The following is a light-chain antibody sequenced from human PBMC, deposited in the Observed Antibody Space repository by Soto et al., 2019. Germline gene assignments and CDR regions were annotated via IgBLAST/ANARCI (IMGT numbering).Light chain of an antibody. Sequence: QSVLTQPPSASGSPGQSVTISCTGTSSDVGGDNYVSWYQQHPGKAPKLMIYEVSKRPAGVPDRFSGSKSGNTASLTVSGLQAEDEADYYCSSYEGSNNWVFGGGTKLTVL. J-gene: IGLJ3*02. CDR2: EVS. CDR1: SSDVGGDNY. CDR3: SSYEGSNNWV. V-gene: IGLV2-8*01.